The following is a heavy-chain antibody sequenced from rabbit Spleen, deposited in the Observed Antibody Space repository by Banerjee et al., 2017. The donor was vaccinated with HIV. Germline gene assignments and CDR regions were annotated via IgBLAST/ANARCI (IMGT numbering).Heavy chain of an antibody. CDR2: IYVGSGST. D-gene: IGHD1-1*01. V-gene: IGHV1S45*01. CDR3: ARSSYVGGDYTWDL. J-gene: IGHJ3*01. CDR1: GFTISNNDF. Sequence: QEQLEESGGGLVQPEGSLTLTCTASGFTISNNDFMCWVRLAPGKGLEWIGCIYVGSGSTHYASWAKGRFTMPKTSSTTVTLQLTSLTAADSGTYFCARSSYVGGDYTWDLWGQGTLVTVS.